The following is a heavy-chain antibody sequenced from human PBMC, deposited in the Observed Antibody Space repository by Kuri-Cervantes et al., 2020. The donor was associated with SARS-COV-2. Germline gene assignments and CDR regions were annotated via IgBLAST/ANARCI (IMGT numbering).Heavy chain of an antibody. V-gene: IGHV5-10-1*01. D-gene: IGHD3-10*01. CDR3: ARRDFGSGSYYLDY. Sequence: KVSCKGSGYSFTSYWISWVRQMPGKGLEWMGRIDPSDSYTNYSPSFQGHVTISADKSISTAYLQWSSLKASDTAMYYCARRDFGSGSYYLDYWGQGTLVTVSS. J-gene: IGHJ4*02. CDR2: IDPSDSYT. CDR1: GYSFTSYW.